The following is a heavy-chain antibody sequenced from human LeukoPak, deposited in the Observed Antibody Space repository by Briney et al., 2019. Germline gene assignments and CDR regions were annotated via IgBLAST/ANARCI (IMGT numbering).Heavy chain of an antibody. D-gene: IGHD6-13*01. CDR3: AKDPRRYSRTGGYFDY. V-gene: IGHV3-23*01. CDR2: ISGSGGST. J-gene: IGHJ4*02. CDR1: GFTFSNSA. Sequence: GGSLRLSCAASGFTFSNSAMTWVRQAPGKGLEWVSSISGSGGSTYYADSVKGRFTISRDNSKNTLYLQMNSLRAEDTAVYYCAKDPRRYSRTGGYFDYWGQGTLVTVSS.